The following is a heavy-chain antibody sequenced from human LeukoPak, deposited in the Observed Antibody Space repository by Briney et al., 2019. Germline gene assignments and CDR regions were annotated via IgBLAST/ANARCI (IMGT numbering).Heavy chain of an antibody. CDR1: GGSFSGYY. CDR2: INHSGST. CDR3: ARLQLSRYHYYYYMDV. V-gene: IGHV4-34*01. J-gene: IGHJ6*03. D-gene: IGHD5-18*01. Sequence: SETLSLTCAVYGGSFSGYYWSWIRQPPGKGLEWIGEINHSGSTNYNPSLKSRVTISVDTSKNQFSLKLSSVTAADTAVYYCARLQLSRYHYYYYMDVWGKGTTVTVSS.